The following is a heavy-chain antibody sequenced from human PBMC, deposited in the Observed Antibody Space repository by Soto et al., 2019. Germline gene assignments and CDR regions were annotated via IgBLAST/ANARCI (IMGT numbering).Heavy chain of an antibody. CDR3: VRTACSIGHLI. V-gene: IGHV6-1*01. J-gene: IGHJ3*02. CDR2: TYYRSKWYN. D-gene: IGHD6-19*01. Sequence: SQSLSLTCAISGDSVSSRSATWNWLRQSPSRGLEWLGRTYYRSKWYNGYAVSVRSRITINPDTSKNQFSLHMNSMTPEDTAVYYCVRTACSIGHLIRGQGTMVTVSS. CDR1: GDSVSSRSAT.